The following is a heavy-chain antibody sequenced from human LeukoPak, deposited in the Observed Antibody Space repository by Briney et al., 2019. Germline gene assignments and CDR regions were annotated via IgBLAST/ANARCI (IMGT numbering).Heavy chain of an antibody. Sequence: GGSLRLSCVASGFTFNSYSISWVRQAPGKGLEWVSYISASTSTMHYADSVRGRFTISRDNAKNSLYLQMNSIRAEDTAVYYCARGKGAHSSGYYYFDYWGQGTLVTVSS. CDR1: GFTFNSYS. D-gene: IGHD6-19*01. CDR3: ARGKGAHSSGYYYFDY. J-gene: IGHJ4*02. V-gene: IGHV3-48*01. CDR2: ISASTSTM.